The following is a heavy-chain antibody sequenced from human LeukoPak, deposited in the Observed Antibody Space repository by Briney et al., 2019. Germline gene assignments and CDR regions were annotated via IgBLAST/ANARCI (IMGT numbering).Heavy chain of an antibody. V-gene: IGHV3-49*04. CDR2: IRSKAYGGTT. CDR1: GFTFGDYA. CDR3: TSCISPSGAFDI. J-gene: IGHJ3*02. Sequence: GGSLRLSCTASGFTFGDYAMSWVRQAPGKGLEWVGFIRSKAYGGTTEYAASVKGRFTISRDDSKSIACLQMNSLKTEDTAVYYCTSCISPSGAFDIWGQGTMVTVSS. D-gene: IGHD2-15*01.